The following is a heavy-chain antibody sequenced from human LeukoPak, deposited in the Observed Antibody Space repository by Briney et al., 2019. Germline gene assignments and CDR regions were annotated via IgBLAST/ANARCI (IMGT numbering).Heavy chain of an antibody. CDR1: GFTFDDYA. CDR2: ISWNSGSI. D-gene: IGHD4-17*01. Sequence: PGGSLRLSCAASGFTFDDYAMHWVRQAPGKGLEWVSGISWNSGSIVYADSVKGRFAISRDNAKNSLYLQMNSLRAEDTALYYCAKDSYGDYSYYFDYWGQGTLVTVSS. V-gene: IGHV3-9*01. CDR3: AKDSYGDYSYYFDY. J-gene: IGHJ4*02.